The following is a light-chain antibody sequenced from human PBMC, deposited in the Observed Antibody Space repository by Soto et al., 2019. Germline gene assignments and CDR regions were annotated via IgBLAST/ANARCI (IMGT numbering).Light chain of an antibody. CDR3: QEYHSYPRT. Sequence: AIRMTQSPSSFSASTGDRVTITCRASQGISSYLAWYQQKPGKAPKLLIYAASTLQSGVTSRLSGSGSWTDFTLTISCLQSEDYATYYCQEYHSYPRTFGQGTKVEIK. V-gene: IGKV1-8*01. J-gene: IGKJ1*01. CDR2: AAS. CDR1: QGISSY.